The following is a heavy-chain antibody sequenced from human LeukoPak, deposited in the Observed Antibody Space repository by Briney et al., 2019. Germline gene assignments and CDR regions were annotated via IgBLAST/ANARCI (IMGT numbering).Heavy chain of an antibody. Sequence: SETLSLTCTVSGGSISSGSYYWSWIRQPAGKGLEWIGRIYTSGSTNYNPSLKSRVTISVDTSKNQFSLKLSSVTAADTAVYYCAREGIAVAVRMAFDIWGQGTMVTVSS. CDR2: IYTSGST. CDR1: GGSISSGSYY. D-gene: IGHD6-19*01. CDR3: AREGIAVAVRMAFDI. J-gene: IGHJ3*02. V-gene: IGHV4-61*02.